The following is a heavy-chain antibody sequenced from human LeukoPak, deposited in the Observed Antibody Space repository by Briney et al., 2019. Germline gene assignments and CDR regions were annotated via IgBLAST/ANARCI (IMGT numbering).Heavy chain of an antibody. CDR3: ARVIVGATWGYYFDY. D-gene: IGHD1-26*01. CDR1: GGTFSSYA. V-gene: IGHV1-69*04. CDR2: IIPILGIA. Sequence: ASVKVSCTASGGTFSSYAISWVRQAPGQGLEWMGRIIPILGIANYAQKFQGRVTITADKSTSTAYMELSSLRSEDTAVYYCARVIVGATWGYYFDYWGQGTLVTVSS. J-gene: IGHJ4*02.